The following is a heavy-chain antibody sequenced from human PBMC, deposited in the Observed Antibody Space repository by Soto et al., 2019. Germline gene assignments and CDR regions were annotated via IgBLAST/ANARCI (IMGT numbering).Heavy chain of an antibody. Sequence: QVQLQESGPGLVKPSQTLSLTCTVSGGSISSGGYYWSWIRQHPGKGLEWIGYIYHSGTTYYNPSLKIRVTISVEPSKTKFSLKRTPGTAEDTAVYYCARVRRKQLLGWFDPWGQGTLATVSS. J-gene: IGHJ5*02. CDR3: ARVRRKQLLGWFDP. CDR2: IYHSGTT. CDR1: GGSISSGGYY. V-gene: IGHV4-31*03. D-gene: IGHD6-13*01.